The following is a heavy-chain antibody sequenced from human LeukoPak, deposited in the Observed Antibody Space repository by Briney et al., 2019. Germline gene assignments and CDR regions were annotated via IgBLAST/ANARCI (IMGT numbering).Heavy chain of an antibody. Sequence: EASVKVSCKASGGTFSSYAISWVRQAPGQGLEWMGGIIPIFGTANYAQKFQGRVTITADKSTSTAYMELRSLRSDDTAVYYCARVLPYYYDSSGYSDYWGQGTLVTVSS. J-gene: IGHJ4*02. CDR2: IIPIFGTA. CDR3: ARVLPYYYDSSGYSDY. CDR1: GGTFSSYA. D-gene: IGHD3-22*01. V-gene: IGHV1-69*06.